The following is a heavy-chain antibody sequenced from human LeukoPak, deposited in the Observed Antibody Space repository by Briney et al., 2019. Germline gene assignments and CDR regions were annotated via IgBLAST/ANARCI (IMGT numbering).Heavy chain of an antibody. D-gene: IGHD3-22*01. CDR3: AKRMGGYYDSSGYLDY. V-gene: IGHV3-23*01. Sequence: PGGSLRLSCAASGFTFSSYAMSWVRQAPGKGLEWVSAISGSGGSTYYADSVKGRFTISRDNSKNTLYLQMNSLRAEDTAVYYCAKRMGGYYDSSGYLDYWGQGTLVTVSS. CDR1: GFTFSSYA. CDR2: ISGSGGST. J-gene: IGHJ4*02.